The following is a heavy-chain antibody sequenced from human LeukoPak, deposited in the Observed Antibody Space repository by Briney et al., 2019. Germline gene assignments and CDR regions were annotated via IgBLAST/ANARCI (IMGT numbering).Heavy chain of an antibody. V-gene: IGHV3-30*03. CDR2: ISYDGSNK. D-gene: IGHD3-9*01. CDR1: GFTFSSYG. Sequence: GGSLRLSCAASGFTFSSYGMYWVRQAPGKGLEWVAVISYDGSNKYYADSVKGRFTISRDNAKDSLYLQMNSLRAEDTAVYYCARGDYDILTGSLDYWGQGTLVTVSS. J-gene: IGHJ4*02. CDR3: ARGDYDILTGSLDY.